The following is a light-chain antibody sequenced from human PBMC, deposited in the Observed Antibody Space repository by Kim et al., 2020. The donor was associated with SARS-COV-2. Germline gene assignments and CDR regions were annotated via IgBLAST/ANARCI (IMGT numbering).Light chain of an antibody. J-gene: IGKJ4*01. Sequence: EIVMTQSPATLSVFPGERATLSCRASQTISNDLAWYQQKPGQAPRLLIYGVSTRATGIPATFSGSGSGTEFTFTISSLQSEDFALYYCQQYNDWPLTFGGGTKVEI. CDR3: QQYNDWPLT. V-gene: IGKV3-15*01. CDR1: QTISND. CDR2: GVS.